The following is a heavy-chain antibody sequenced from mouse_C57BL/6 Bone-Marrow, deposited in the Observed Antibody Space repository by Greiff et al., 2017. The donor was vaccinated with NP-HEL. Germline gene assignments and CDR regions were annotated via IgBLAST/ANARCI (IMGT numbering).Heavy chain of an antibody. Sequence: VQGVESGPGLVQPSQSLSITCTVSGFSLTSYGVHWVRQSPGKGLEWLGVIWRGGSTDYNAAFMSRLSITKDNSKSQVFFKMNSLQADDTAIYYCAKKGYYGSSYFDYWGQGTTLTVSS. J-gene: IGHJ2*01. CDR3: AKKGYYGSSYFDY. V-gene: IGHV2-5*01. CDR2: IWRGGST. CDR1: GFSLTSYG. D-gene: IGHD1-1*01.